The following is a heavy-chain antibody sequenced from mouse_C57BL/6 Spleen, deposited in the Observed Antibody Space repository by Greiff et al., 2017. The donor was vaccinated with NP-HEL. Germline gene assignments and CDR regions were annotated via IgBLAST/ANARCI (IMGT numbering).Heavy chain of an antibody. Sequence: VQLQQSGAELVKPGASVKLSCKASGYTFTSYWMHWVKQRPGRGLEWIGRIDPISGGTKYNEKFKSKATLTVDKPSSTAYMQLSSLTSEYSAVYYCERSDYGSSDYFDYWGQGTTLTVSS. CDR3: ERSDYGSSDYFDY. D-gene: IGHD1-1*01. V-gene: IGHV1-72*01. J-gene: IGHJ2*01. CDR1: GYTFTSYW. CDR2: IDPISGGT.